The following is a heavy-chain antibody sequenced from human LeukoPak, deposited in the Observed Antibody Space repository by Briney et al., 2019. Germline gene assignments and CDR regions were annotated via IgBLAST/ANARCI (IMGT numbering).Heavy chain of an antibody. Sequence: PGGSLRLSCAASGFTFSNYSMNWVRQAPGKGLEWVSYISSSRSSIYYYADSVKGRFTISRDNAKNSLYLQMNSLRDEDTAVYYCAREGYYDSSGPGSRYYYYGMDVWGQGTTVTVSS. V-gene: IGHV3-48*02. J-gene: IGHJ6*02. CDR1: GFTFSNYS. D-gene: IGHD3-22*01. CDR3: AREGYYDSSGPGSRYYYYGMDV. CDR2: ISSSRSSI.